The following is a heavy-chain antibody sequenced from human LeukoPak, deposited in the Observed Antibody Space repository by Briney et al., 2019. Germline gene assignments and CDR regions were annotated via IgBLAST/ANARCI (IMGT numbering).Heavy chain of an antibody. CDR3: AKDISGYYRPFDY. CDR2: ISGSGSHT. CDR1: GFSFSGYA. Sequence: GGSLRLSCAASGFSFSGYAMSWVRLAPGKGLEWVSSISGSGSHTYHADSVKGRFTISRDNSKNTLYLQMNSLRAEDTAVYYCAKDISGYYRPFDYWGQGTLVTVSS. V-gene: IGHV3-23*01. J-gene: IGHJ4*02. D-gene: IGHD3-22*01.